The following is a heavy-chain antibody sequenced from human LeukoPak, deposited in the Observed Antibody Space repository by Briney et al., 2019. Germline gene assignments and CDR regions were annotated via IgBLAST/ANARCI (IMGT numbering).Heavy chain of an antibody. D-gene: IGHD2-21*01. J-gene: IGHJ4*02. CDR1: GFTFSSYA. V-gene: IGHV3-23*01. CDR2: ISGSGGST. CDR3: AKAPVTTCSGAYCYPFDY. Sequence: GGSLRLSCAASGFTFSSYAMSWVRQAPGKGLEWVSAISGSGGSTYYTDSVKGRFTISRDNAKNSLYLQMNRLRAEDAAVYYCAKAPVTTCSGAYCYPFDYWGQGTLVTVSS.